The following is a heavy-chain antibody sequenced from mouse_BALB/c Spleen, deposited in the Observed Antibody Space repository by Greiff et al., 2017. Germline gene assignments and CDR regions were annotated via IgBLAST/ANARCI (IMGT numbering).Heavy chain of an antibody. Sequence: EVQLVESGPSLVKPSQTLSLTCSVTGDSITSGYWNWIRKFPGNKLEYMGYISYSGSTYYNPSLKSRISITRDTSKNQYYLQLNSVTTEDTATYYCARSGGRGYYYAMDYWGQGTSGTVSS. D-gene: IGHD3-3*01. CDR1: GDSITSGY. CDR2: ISYSGST. V-gene: IGHV3-8*02. J-gene: IGHJ4*01. CDR3: ARSGGRGYYYAMDY.